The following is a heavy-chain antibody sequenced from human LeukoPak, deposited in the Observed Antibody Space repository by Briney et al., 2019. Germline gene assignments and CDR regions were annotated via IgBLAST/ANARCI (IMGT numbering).Heavy chain of an antibody. V-gene: IGHV1-69*02. CDR1: GGTFSSYT. CDR3: ARDPNVGGNFDY. J-gene: IGHJ4*02. D-gene: IGHD2-15*01. Sequence: SSVKVSCKASGGTFSSYTISWVRQAPGQGLEWMGRIIPILGIANYAQKFQGRVTITADKSTSTAYMELSSLRSEDTAVYYCARDPNVGGNFDYWGQGTLVTVSS. CDR2: IIPILGIA.